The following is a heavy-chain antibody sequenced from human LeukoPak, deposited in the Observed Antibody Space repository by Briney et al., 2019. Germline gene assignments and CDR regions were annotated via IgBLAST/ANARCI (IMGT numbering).Heavy chain of an antibody. Sequence: PGGSLRLSCAASGFTFSSYGMHWVRQAPGKGLEWVAFIRYDGSNKYYVDSVKGRFTISRDNSKNTLYLQMNSLRAEDTAVYYCGNGSSSGLYGRLDYWGQGTLVTVSS. D-gene: IGHD6-19*01. V-gene: IGHV3-30*02. J-gene: IGHJ4*02. CDR3: GNGSSSGLYGRLDY. CDR1: GFTFSSYG. CDR2: IRYDGSNK.